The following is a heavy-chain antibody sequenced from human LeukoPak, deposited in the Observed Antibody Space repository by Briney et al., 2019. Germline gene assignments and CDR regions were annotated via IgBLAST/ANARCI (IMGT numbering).Heavy chain of an antibody. CDR2: ISCSGSTI. Sequence: GGSLRLSCAASGFTFSDYYMSWIRQAPGKGLEWVSYISCSGSTIYYADSVKGRFTISRDNAKNSLYLQMNSLRAEDTAVYYCARGARQLWLPPLVYWGQGTLVTVSS. CDR1: GFTFSDYY. V-gene: IGHV3-11*01. D-gene: IGHD5-18*01. CDR3: ARGARQLWLPPLVY. J-gene: IGHJ4*02.